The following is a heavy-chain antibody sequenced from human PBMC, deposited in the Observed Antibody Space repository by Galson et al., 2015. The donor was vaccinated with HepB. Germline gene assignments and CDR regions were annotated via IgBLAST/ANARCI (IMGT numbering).Heavy chain of an antibody. CDR2: FDPDDGDR. V-gene: IGHV1-24*01. CDR3: ARLHRNMLTGYDRGPEFANYYFYYMDV. CDR1: GYPLTQLS. J-gene: IGHJ6*03. D-gene: IGHD3-9*01. Sequence: SVKVSCKVSGYPLTQLSMHWVRQAPGQGLEWMGCFDPDDGDRMYAQKFQGRVTITADKSTSIVYMELRNLRSEDTAVYYCARLHRNMLTGYDRGPEFANYYFYYMDVWGKGTTVTVSS.